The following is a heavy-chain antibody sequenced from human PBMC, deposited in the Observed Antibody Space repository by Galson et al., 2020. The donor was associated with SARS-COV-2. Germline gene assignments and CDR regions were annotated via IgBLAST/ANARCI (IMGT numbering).Heavy chain of an antibody. D-gene: IGHD6-19*01. CDR1: GLSLTTSGMC. J-gene: IGHJ4*02. CDR3: ARIDSSGCRGNY. Sequence: ESGPTLVKPTQTLTLTCTFSGLSLTTSGMCVGWIRQHPGKALEWLARVDWDDDEYYSASLKTRLTISKDTSKNQVVLTMTNMDPVDTATYYCARIDSSGCRGNYWGQGTLVTVSS. CDR2: VDWDDDE. V-gene: IGHV2-70*11.